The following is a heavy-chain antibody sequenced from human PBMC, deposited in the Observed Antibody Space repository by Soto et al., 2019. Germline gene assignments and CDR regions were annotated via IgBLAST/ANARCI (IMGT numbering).Heavy chain of an antibody. J-gene: IGHJ4*02. CDR2: IYYSGST. V-gene: IGHV4-59*08. CDR3: ARHLGYSSSWYLFGY. D-gene: IGHD6-13*01. Sequence: PSETLSLTCTVSGGSISSSYYWSWIRQPPGKGLEWIGYIYYSGSTNYNPSLKSRVTISVDTSKNQFSLKLSSVTAADTAVYYCARHLGYSSSWYLFGYWGQGTLVTVSS. CDR1: GGSISSSYY.